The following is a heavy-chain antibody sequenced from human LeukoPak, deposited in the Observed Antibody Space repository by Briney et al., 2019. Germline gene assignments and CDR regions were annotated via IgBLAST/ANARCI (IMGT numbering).Heavy chain of an antibody. Sequence: GGSLRLSCVASGFTLRSYVMNWVRQTPGKGLEWVSSISGSGDSTFYADSVKGRFSISRDNSKNTLYLQVNGLRTEDTAVYYCAKAGSGWSFDYWGQGTLVTVSS. CDR2: ISGSGDST. V-gene: IGHV3-23*01. CDR3: AKAGSGWSFDY. D-gene: IGHD6-19*01. CDR1: GFTLRSYV. J-gene: IGHJ4*02.